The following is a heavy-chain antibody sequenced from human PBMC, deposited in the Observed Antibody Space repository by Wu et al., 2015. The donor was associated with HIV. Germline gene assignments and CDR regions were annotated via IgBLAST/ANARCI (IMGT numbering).Heavy chain of an antibody. J-gene: IGHJ4*02. Sequence: QVQLVQSGAEVKKPGASVKVSCKASGYTFTSYGISWVRQAPGQGLEWMGWISAYNGNTNYAQKLQGRVTMTTDTSTSTAYMELRSLRSDDTAVYYCARERSQTFYGDYPYFDYWGQGTLVTVSS. V-gene: IGHV1-18*01. CDR3: ARERSQTFYGDYPYFDY. CDR1: GYTFTSYG. CDR2: ISAYNGNT. D-gene: IGHD4-17*01.